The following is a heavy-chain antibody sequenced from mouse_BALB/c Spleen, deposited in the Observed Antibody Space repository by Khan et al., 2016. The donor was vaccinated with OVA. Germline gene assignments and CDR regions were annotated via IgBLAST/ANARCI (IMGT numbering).Heavy chain of an antibody. Sequence: VQLKESGPGLVAPSQSLSITCTISGFSLTSYGVHWVRQPPGKGLQWLVVIWSDGSTTYNSALKSRLTISKDNSKSQVFLEMISLQTDDTAMYYCAKEGFYYALDYWGQGTAVTVSS. J-gene: IGHJ4*01. CDR2: IWSDGST. CDR1: GFSLTSYG. V-gene: IGHV2-6-1*01. CDR3: AKEGFYYALDY.